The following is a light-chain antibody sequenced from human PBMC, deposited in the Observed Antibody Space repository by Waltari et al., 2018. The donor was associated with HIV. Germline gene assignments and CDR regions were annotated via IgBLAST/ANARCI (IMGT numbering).Light chain of an antibody. Sequence: QSVLTQPPSVSGAPGQRVTIACTGTRSNIGAGFDVHWYQQIPGNAPKLLISDNNPRPAVVPDRVSGSKSGTSASLAITGRQSEGEADYYCQSYDMSQSGSLVFGGGTKLTVL. CDR3: QSYDMSQSGSLV. J-gene: IGLJ2*01. CDR1: RSNIGAGFD. V-gene: IGLV1-40*01. CDR2: DNN.